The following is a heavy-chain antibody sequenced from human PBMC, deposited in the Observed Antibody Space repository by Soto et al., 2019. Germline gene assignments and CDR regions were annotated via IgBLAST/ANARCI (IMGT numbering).Heavy chain of an antibody. D-gene: IGHD4-17*01. J-gene: IGHJ4*02. CDR2: IKAYSGST. CDR3: AIADYGDDDY. Sequence: LVQSGAEAKKPGTSVKVSCKASGYTFSTSTISWVRQAPGQGLEWMGWIKAYSGSTNYAPKLQGRGTMTTATSTSTAYLELRSLTSDDTAMYYCAIADYGDDDYWGQGTLVTVSS. CDR1: GYTFSTST. V-gene: IGHV1-18*04.